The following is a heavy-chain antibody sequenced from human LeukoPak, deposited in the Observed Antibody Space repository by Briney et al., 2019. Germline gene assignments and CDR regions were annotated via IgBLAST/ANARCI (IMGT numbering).Heavy chain of an antibody. CDR3: ARELRYYDSSGSPFDY. CDR1: GYTFTGYY. V-gene: IGHV1-2*02. Sequence: ASVKVSCKASGYTFTGYYMHWVRQAPGQGLEWMGWINPNSGGRNYAQKFQGRVTMTRDTSISTAYMELSRLRSDDTAVYYCARELRYYDSSGSPFDYWGQGTLVTVSS. J-gene: IGHJ4*02. D-gene: IGHD3-22*01. CDR2: INPNSGGR.